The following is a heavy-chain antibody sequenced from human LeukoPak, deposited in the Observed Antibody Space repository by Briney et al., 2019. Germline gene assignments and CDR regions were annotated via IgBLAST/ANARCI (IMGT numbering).Heavy chain of an antibody. V-gene: IGHV3-33*01. D-gene: IGHD6-19*01. CDR2: IWYDGSNK. CDR3: ARGAYSSGWAYFDH. CDR1: GLTFSRYG. Sequence: PGGSLRLSCKMYGSGLTFSRYGMHWVRQAPGKGLEWVVRIWYDGSNKYYADSVKGRFTISRDNSKSTLYLEMSSLRAEDTAVYYCARGAYSSGWAYFDHWGQGTLVTVCS. J-gene: IGHJ4*02.